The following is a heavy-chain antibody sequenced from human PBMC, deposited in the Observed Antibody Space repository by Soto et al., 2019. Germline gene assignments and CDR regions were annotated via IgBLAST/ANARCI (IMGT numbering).Heavy chain of an antibody. V-gene: IGHV4-4*02. CDR1: GGSISSSNW. D-gene: IGHD3-3*01. CDR3: ASTFFYDFYSDHLDLHFDY. Sequence: SETLSLTCAVSGGSISSSNWWSWVRQPPGKGLEWIGEIYHSGSTNYNPSLKSRVTISVDKSKNQFSLKLSSVTAADTAVYYCASTFFYDFYSDHLDLHFDYWGQGTLVT. J-gene: IGHJ4*02. CDR2: IYHSGST.